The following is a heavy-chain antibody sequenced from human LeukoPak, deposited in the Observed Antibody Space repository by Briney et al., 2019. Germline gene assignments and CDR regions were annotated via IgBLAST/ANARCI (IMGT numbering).Heavy chain of an antibody. CDR1: GYTFTSYG. D-gene: IGHD5-18*01. Sequence: ASVKVSCKASGYTFTSYGISWVRQAPGQGLEWMGWISAYNGNTNYAQKLQGRVTMTTDTSTSTAYMELRSLRSDDTAVYYCAREVRGYSYGQWAFDYWGQGTLVTVSS. CDR2: ISAYNGNT. J-gene: IGHJ4*02. CDR3: AREVRGYSYGQWAFDY. V-gene: IGHV1-18*01.